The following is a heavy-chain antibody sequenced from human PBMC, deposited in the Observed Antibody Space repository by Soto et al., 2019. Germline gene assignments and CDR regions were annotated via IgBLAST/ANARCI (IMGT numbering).Heavy chain of an antibody. CDR2: ISAYNGNK. CDR1: GYMFTTYG. Sequence: QVQLMQSGGEVKMPGASVEVSCKTSGYMFTTYGMSWVRQAPGQGLEWMAWISAYNGNKKYAQKLKGRVTMPKDTSKSTVSMELRDLTSDDTAIYYCARTGGGMAARPLEYWGQGTLVIVSS. CDR3: ARTGGGMAARPLEY. V-gene: IGHV1-18*01. D-gene: IGHD6-6*01. J-gene: IGHJ4*02.